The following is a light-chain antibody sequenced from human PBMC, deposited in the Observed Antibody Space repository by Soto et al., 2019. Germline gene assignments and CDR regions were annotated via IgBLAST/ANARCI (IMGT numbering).Light chain of an antibody. CDR3: QQSYSTTRT. CDR2: AAS. Sequence: DIQMTQSRPSLSASVGDRVTITCRASQSISSYLNWYQQKPGKAPKLLIYAASSLQSGVPSRFSGSGSGTDFTLTISSLQPEDFATYYCQQSYSTTRTFGQGTKVEIK. CDR1: QSISSY. J-gene: IGKJ1*01. V-gene: IGKV1-39*01.